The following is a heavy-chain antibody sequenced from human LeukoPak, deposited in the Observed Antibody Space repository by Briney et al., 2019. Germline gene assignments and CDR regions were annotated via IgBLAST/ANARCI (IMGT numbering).Heavy chain of an antibody. D-gene: IGHD1-26*01. CDR3: ARDSGSYPYQD. J-gene: IGHJ4*02. V-gene: IGHV4-61*02. CDR2: IYTSGST. Sequence: SETLSLTCTVSGGSIRSGSYYWSWIRQPAGKGLEWIGRIYTSGSTNYNPSLKSRVTISVDTSKNQFSLKLSSVTAADTAVYYCARDSGSYPYQDWGQGTLVTVSS. CDR1: GGSIRSGSYY.